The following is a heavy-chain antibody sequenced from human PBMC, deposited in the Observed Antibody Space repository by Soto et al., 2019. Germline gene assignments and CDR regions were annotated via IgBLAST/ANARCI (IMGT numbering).Heavy chain of an antibody. D-gene: IGHD3-22*01. CDR1: GFTFSSYV. CDR2: ISGGGGDT. CDR3: AKSREFDYYDSTGYDAFDI. Sequence: GGSLRLSCAASGFTFSSYVMSWVRQAPGKGLEWVSVISGGGGDTYYADSVKGRFTISRDNFKNTLYLQMNSLRVEDTAVYYCAKSREFDYYDSTGYDAFDIWGQGTMVTVSS. V-gene: IGHV3-23*01. J-gene: IGHJ3*02.